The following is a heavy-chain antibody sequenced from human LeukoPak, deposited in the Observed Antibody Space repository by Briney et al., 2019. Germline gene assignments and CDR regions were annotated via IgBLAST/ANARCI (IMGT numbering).Heavy chain of an antibody. CDR1: GFTFSNYD. Sequence: PGGSLRLSCAASGFTFSNYDMHWVRHAPGKGLEWVAVISYDGSNKYYADSVKGRFTISRDNSKNTVYLQMNSLRAEDTAVYYCAKDREGTTFDNWGQGTLVTVSS. CDR3: AKDREGTTFDN. D-gene: IGHD1-7*01. V-gene: IGHV3-30*18. CDR2: ISYDGSNK. J-gene: IGHJ4*02.